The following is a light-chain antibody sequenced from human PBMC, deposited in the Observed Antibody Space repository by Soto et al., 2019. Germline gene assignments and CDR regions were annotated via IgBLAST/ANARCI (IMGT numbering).Light chain of an antibody. Sequence: QSALTQPASVSGSPGQSITISRTGTSSDVGGYNYVSWYQQHPGKAPKLMIYDVSNRPSGVSNRFSGSKSGNTASLTISGLQAEDEADYYCSSYTSSSNYVFGTGTKVTVL. CDR1: SSDVGGYNY. CDR2: DVS. V-gene: IGLV2-14*01. J-gene: IGLJ1*01. CDR3: SSYTSSSNYV.